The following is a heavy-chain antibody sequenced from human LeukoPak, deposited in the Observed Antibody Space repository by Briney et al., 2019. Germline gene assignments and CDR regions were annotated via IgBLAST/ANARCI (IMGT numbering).Heavy chain of an antibody. CDR1: GGSISSYY. CDR3: ARDTVSRIAARPYYYYYYGMDV. D-gene: IGHD6-6*01. Sequence: SETLSLTCTVSGGSISSYYWSWIRQPPGKGLEWIGYIYYSGSSNYNPSLKSRVTISVDTSKNQFSLKLSSVTAADTAVYYCARDTVSRIAARPYYYYYYGMDVWGQGTTVTVSS. J-gene: IGHJ6*02. V-gene: IGHV4-59*01. CDR2: IYYSGSS.